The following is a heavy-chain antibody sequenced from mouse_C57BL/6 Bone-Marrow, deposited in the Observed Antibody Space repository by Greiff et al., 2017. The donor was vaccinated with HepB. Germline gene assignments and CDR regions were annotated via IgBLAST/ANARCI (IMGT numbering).Heavy chain of an antibody. CDR3: ARHGQLGYFDY. CDR2: ISNGGGST. V-gene: IGHV5-12*01. J-gene: IGHJ2*01. CDR1: GFTFSDYY. Sequence: EVNLVESGGGLVQPGGSLKLSCAASGFTFSDYYMYWVRQTPEKRLEWVAYISNGGGSTYYPDTVKGRFTISRDNAKNTLYLQMSRLKSEDTAVYYCARHGQLGYFDYWGQGTTLTVSS. D-gene: IGHD3-3*01.